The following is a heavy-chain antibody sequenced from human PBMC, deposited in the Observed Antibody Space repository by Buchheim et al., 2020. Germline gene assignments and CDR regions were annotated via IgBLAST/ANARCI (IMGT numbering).Heavy chain of an antibody. CDR3: AGKPTGNSHPFDF. CDR1: GYSFTDYA. Sequence: QLHLVQSGAEVKQPGASVKVSCKTSGYSFTDYAIHWVRQAPGQRLEWMGWITPGNGNSKCSQRFQDRVTITRDASASTAYMELRSLTSEDTAFYYCAGKPTGNSHPFDFWGQGTL. D-gene: IGHD4-23*01. J-gene: IGHJ4*02. CDR2: ITPGNGNS. V-gene: IGHV1-3*01.